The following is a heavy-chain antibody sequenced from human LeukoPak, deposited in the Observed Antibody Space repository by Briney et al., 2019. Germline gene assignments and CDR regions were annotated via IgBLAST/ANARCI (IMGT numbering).Heavy chain of an antibody. D-gene: IGHD1-1*01. Sequence: GGSLRLSCAATGFTFDDYGMSWVRQAPGKGLEWVSGIIWNGGNTGYADSVKGRFTISRDKAKNSLYLQMNSLRAEDTALYHRARLILEPPNYYYYYYMDVWGKGTTVTVSS. J-gene: IGHJ6*03. CDR1: GFTFDDYG. CDR2: IIWNGGNT. V-gene: IGHV3-20*01. CDR3: ARLILEPPNYYYYYYMDV.